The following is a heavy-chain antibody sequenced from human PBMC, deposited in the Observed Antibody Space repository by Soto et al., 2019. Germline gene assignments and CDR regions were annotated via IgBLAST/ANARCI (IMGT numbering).Heavy chain of an antibody. V-gene: IGHV3-30*18. Sequence: GGSLRLSCAASGFTFSSYGMHWVRQAPGKGLEWVAAISYDGTNKNYADSVKGRFTISRDNSKNTLYLQMNSLRAEDTAVYYCAKARAQYYDFWSGYPVDYWGQGTLVTVSS. CDR2: ISYDGTNK. J-gene: IGHJ4*02. CDR1: GFTFSSYG. CDR3: AKARAQYYDFWSGYPVDY. D-gene: IGHD3-3*01.